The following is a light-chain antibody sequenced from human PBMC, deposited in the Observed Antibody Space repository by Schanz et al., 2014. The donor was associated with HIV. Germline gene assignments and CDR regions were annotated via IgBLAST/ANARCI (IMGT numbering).Light chain of an antibody. Sequence: QSALTQPPSASGSRGQSVTISCTGTSSDVGHYDYVSWYQQHPGKAPKLMIYEVIKRPSGVPDRFSGSKSGNTASLAISGLQSEDEADYYCAAWDDSLNGWVFGGGTKLTVL. CDR3: AAWDDSLNGWV. CDR2: EVI. V-gene: IGLV2-8*01. J-gene: IGLJ3*02. CDR1: SSDVGHYDY.